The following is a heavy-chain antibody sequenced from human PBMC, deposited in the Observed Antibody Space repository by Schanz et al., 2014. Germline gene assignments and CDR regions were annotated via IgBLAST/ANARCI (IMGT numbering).Heavy chain of an antibody. CDR1: GLIFSTYT. V-gene: IGHV3-48*01. D-gene: IGHD6-19*01. CDR2: ISFSGNTI. Sequence: EVQLVESGGGLVRPGGSLRLSCTTSGLIFSTYTLNWVRQAPGKGLEWISYISFSGNTIYYADSVKGRFTISRDNAKNSVFLQMNRLRAEDTAVYYCAKAGSGWSTAGYYYWGQGTLVAVSS. J-gene: IGHJ4*02. CDR3: AKAGSGWSTAGYYY.